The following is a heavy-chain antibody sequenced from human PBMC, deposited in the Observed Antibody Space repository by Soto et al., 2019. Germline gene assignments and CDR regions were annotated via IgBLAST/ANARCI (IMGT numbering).Heavy chain of an antibody. V-gene: IGHV1-69*13. CDR1: GGTFSSYA. CDR2: IIPIFGTA. Sequence: VASVKVSCKASGGTFSSYAISWVRQAPGQGLEWMGGIIPIFGTANYAQKFQGRVTITADESTSTAYMELSSLRSEDTAVYYCARDGDSSGPQGYYYGMDVWGQGTTVTVSS. CDR3: ARDGDSSGPQGYYYGMDV. D-gene: IGHD3-22*01. J-gene: IGHJ6*02.